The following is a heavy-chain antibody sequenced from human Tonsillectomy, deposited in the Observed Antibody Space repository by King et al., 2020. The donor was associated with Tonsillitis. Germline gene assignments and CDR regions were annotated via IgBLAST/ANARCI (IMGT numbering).Heavy chain of an antibody. D-gene: IGHD1-26*01. V-gene: IGHV4-59*08. CDR1: GGSISSYY. CDR3: ARGFSGSYDP. J-gene: IGHJ5*02. Sequence: QLQESGPGLVKPSETLSLTCTVSGGSISSYYWTWIRQPPGKGLEWIGYVHYSGDTNYKSSLKSRATISVDTSKNQFSLNLRSVSAADTAVYYCARGFSGSYDPWGQGTLVTVSS. CDR2: VHYSGDT.